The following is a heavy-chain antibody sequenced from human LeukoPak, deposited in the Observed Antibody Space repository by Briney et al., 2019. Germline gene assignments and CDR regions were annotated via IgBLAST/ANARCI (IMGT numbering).Heavy chain of an antibody. V-gene: IGHV3-23*01. D-gene: IGHD6-19*01. CDR3: APTPYSSGWYLST. CDR2: ISGSGGST. Sequence: GGSLRLSCAASGFTFSSYTMSWVRQAPGKGLEWVSAISGSGGSTYYADSVKGRFTISRDNSKNTLYLQMNSLRAEDTAVYYCAPTPYSSGWYLSTWGQGTLVTVSS. CDR1: GFTFSSYT. J-gene: IGHJ4*02.